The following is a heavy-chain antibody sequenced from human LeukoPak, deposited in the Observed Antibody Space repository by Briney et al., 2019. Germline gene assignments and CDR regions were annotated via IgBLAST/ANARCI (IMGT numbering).Heavy chain of an antibody. CDR1: GGSISSYY. V-gene: IGHV4-4*07. CDR2: IYTSGGT. Sequence: PSETLSLTCTVSGGSISSYYWSWIRQPAGKGLEWIGRIYTSGGTNYNPSLKSRVTISSDESKNQFSLKLSSVTAADTAVYYCARDGPSDFFDYWGQGTLVTVSS. J-gene: IGHJ4*02. D-gene: IGHD3-3*01. CDR3: ARDGPSDFFDY.